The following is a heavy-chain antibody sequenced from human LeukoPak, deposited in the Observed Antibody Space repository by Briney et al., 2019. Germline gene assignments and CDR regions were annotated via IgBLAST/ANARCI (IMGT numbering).Heavy chain of an antibody. CDR1: GGSFSGYY. CDR2: INHSGST. Sequence: SETLPLTCAVYGGSFSGYYWSWIRQPPGKGLEWIGEINHSGSTNYNPSLKSRVTISVDTSKNQFSLKLSSVTAADTAVYYCARAGRTRPYYYYGMDVWGQGTTVTVSS. V-gene: IGHV4-34*01. J-gene: IGHJ6*02. CDR3: ARAGRTRPYYYYGMDV.